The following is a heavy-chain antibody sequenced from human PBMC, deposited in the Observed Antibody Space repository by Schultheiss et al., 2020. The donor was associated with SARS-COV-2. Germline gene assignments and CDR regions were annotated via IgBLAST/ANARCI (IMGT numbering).Heavy chain of an antibody. D-gene: IGHD3-22*01. CDR2: ISWNSGSI. J-gene: IGHJ3*02. CDR1: GFSFNTYW. Sequence: SLKISCVASGFSFNTYWMHWVRQAPGKGLEWVSGISWNSGSIGYADSVKGRFTISRDNSKNTLYLQMNSLRAEDTAVYYCAKVRYYDSSGYYYRPDAFDIWGQGTMVTVSS. CDR3: AKVRYYDSSGYYYRPDAFDI. V-gene: IGHV3-9*01.